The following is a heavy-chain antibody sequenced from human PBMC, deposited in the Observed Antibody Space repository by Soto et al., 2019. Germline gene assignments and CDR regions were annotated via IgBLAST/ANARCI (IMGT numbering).Heavy chain of an antibody. CDR3: ARDVSPGSRSLSLDAFDI. V-gene: IGHV3-7*05. CDR1: GFTFSSSW. CDR2: IKKDGSEK. J-gene: IGHJ3*02. D-gene: IGHD3-10*01. Sequence: EVQLVESGGGLVQPGGSLRLSCEASGFTFSSSWMTWVRQVPGKGLEWVANIKKDGSEKSYLDSVRGRFTISRDNAKNSLYLQMNSLRAEDTALYYCARDVSPGSRSLSLDAFDIWGQGTMVSVSS.